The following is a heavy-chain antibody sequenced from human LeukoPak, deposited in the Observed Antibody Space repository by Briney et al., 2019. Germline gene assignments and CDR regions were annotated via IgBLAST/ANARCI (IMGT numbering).Heavy chain of an antibody. Sequence: SETLSLTCTVSGGSFSTYYWTWLRQPPGKGLEWIGYIYYGVSTNYNPSLKSRVTISLDTSKKQISLKVRSVTAADTAIYYCARLLADNWFDPWGQGTLVTVSS. CDR2: IYYGVST. J-gene: IGHJ5*02. V-gene: IGHV4-59*08. CDR1: GGSFSTYY. CDR3: ARLLADNWFDP. D-gene: IGHD6-13*01.